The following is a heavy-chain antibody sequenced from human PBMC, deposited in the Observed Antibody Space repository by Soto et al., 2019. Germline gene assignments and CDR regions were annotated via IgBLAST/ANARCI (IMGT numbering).Heavy chain of an antibody. J-gene: IGHJ2*01. V-gene: IGHV1-69*12. CDR1: GGTFSSYA. Sequence: QVQLVQSGAEVKKPGSSVKVSCKASGGTFSSYAISWVRQAPGQGLEWMGGIIPIFGTANYAQKFQGRGTITADESTSTAYMELGSLRSADTGVYYCAGAEVNYGGNAGYFDLWGRGTLVNVSS. CDR3: AGAEVNYGGNAGYFDL. D-gene: IGHD4-17*01. CDR2: IIPIFGTA.